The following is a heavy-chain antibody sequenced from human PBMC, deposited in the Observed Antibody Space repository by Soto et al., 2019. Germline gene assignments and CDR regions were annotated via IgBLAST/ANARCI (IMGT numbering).Heavy chain of an antibody. CDR1: GFTFSSYG. V-gene: IGHV3-23*01. J-gene: IGHJ6*02. Sequence: PGGSLRLSCAASGFTFSSYGMSWVRHSPGKGLEWVSTIARGGGSTYYADSVKGRFTISRDNSKNTLSLQMNSLRAEDTGVYYCAKDGTAAGIHYYGMDVWGQGTTVTVSS. CDR2: IARGGGST. D-gene: IGHD6-13*01. CDR3: AKDGTAAGIHYYGMDV.